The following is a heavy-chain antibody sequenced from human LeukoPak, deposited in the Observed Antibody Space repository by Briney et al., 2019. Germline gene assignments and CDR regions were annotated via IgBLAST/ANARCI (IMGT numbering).Heavy chain of an antibody. Sequence: GGSLRLSCAASGFTFSSYAMSWVRQAPGKGLEWVSAISGSPGSTYYADSVKGRFTISRDNSKNTLYLQMNSLRAEDTAVYYFARTGGSQGGNYWGQGTLVTVSS. CDR3: ARTGGSQGGNY. V-gene: IGHV3-23*01. D-gene: IGHD1-26*01. CDR2: ISGSPGST. CDR1: GFTFSSYA. J-gene: IGHJ4*02.